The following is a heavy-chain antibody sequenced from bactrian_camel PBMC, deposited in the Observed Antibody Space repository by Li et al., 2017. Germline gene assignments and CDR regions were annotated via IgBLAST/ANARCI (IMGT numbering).Heavy chain of an antibody. Sequence: HVQLVESGGGSMQAGGSLRLSCAYSGNPPNTAYMAWFRQLPGKDREGVAAVHRDGRTKYGDRVKGRFTISRDNAKNTINLELNSLKTEDTAMYYCTRDRGLAVPAGSFDYWAQGTQVTVS. CDR2: VHRDGRT. CDR1: GNPPNTAY. V-gene: IGHV3S53*01. J-gene: IGHJ6*01. D-gene: IGHD6*01. CDR3: TRDRGLAVPAGSFDY.